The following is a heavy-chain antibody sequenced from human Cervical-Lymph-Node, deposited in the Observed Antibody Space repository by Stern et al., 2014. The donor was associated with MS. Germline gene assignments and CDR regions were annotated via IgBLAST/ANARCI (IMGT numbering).Heavy chain of an antibody. J-gene: IGHJ5*02. Sequence: QLVESGSGLVRPSQTLSLTCTVSGGSVSSGGYTWSWLRQPPGKGLEWFGYICEDESSYYNPSLKRRVTISIDRSKNQFSLRLSSMTAADTALYYCARVVRFLEWVPFDPWGQGILVTVSS. D-gene: IGHD3-3*01. CDR1: GGSVSSGGYT. CDR3: ARVVRFLEWVPFDP. CDR2: ICEDESS. V-gene: IGHV4-30-2*01.